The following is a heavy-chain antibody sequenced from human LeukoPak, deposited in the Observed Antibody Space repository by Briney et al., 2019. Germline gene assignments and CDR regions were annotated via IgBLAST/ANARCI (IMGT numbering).Heavy chain of an antibody. CDR2: ISSSGTTT. J-gene: IGHJ5*02. CDR1: GFTFSDHY. D-gene: IGHD3-10*01. Sequence: GGTLRLSCTVSGFTFSDHYITWIRQAPGKGLEWISYISSSGTTTYYADSVKGRFTISRANAKTSFFLQMERFRADDPAGYYCARVGSSRGWFDPWGHGTLVTVSS. V-gene: IGHV3-11*01. CDR3: ARVGSSRGWFDP.